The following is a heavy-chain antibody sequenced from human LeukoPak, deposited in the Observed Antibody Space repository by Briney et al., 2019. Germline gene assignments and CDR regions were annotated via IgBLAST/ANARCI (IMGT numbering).Heavy chain of an antibody. V-gene: IGHV3-23*01. CDR3: AKVCGGDCYRQYYFDY. J-gene: IGHJ4*02. CDR2: ISGSGGST. Sequence: GGSLRLSCAASGFTFRSYRMNWVRQPPGKGLEWFSAISGSGGSTYYADSVKGRFTISRDNSKNTLYLQMNSLRAEDTAVYYCAKVCGGDCYRQYYFDYWGQGTLVTVSS. D-gene: IGHD2-21*02. CDR1: GFTFRSYR.